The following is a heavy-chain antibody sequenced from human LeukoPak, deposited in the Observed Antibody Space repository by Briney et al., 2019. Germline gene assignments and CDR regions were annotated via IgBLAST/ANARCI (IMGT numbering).Heavy chain of an antibody. CDR1: GGTFSSYA. V-gene: IGHV1-69*13. Sequence: SVKVSCKASGGTFSSYAISWVRQAPGQGLEWMGGIIPIFGTANYAQKFQGRVTITADESTSTAYMELSSLRSEDTAVYYCARADNWEGAKGDWGQGTMVTVSS. CDR3: ARADNWEGAKGD. D-gene: IGHD3-16*01. CDR2: IIPIFGTA. J-gene: IGHJ3*01.